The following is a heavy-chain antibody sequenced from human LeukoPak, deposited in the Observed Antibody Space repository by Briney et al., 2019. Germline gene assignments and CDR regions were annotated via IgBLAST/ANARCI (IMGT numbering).Heavy chain of an antibody. D-gene: IGHD6-13*01. CDR2: IIPIFGTA. CDR1: GGTFSSYA. V-gene: IGHV1-69*13. Sequence: ASVKVSCKASGGTFSSYAISWVRQAPGQGLEWMGGIIPIFGTANYAQKFQGRVTITADESTSTAYMELSSLRSEDTAVYYCARLAAADHYYYGTDVWGQGTTVTVSS. J-gene: IGHJ6*02. CDR3: ARLAAADHYYYGTDV.